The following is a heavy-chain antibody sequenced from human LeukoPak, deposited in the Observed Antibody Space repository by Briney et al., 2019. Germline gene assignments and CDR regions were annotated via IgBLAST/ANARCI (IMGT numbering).Heavy chain of an antibody. D-gene: IGHD5-24*01. Sequence: GGSLRLSRAASGFTFNSYGMHWVRQAPGKGLEWVAVIWNDGNHKYYGDSVKGRFTISRDTSKNTLYLQMNSLRAEDTAVYYCARSRDGYNWDNWGQGTLVTVSS. J-gene: IGHJ4*02. CDR2: IWNDGNHK. CDR1: GFTFNSYG. CDR3: ARSRDGYNWDN. V-gene: IGHV3-33*01.